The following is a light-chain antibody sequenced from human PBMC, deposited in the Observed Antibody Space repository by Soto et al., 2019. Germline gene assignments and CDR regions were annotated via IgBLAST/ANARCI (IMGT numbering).Light chain of an antibody. CDR3: ATWDDSLNSPL. CDR2: KNN. J-gene: IGLJ2*01. Sequence: QSVLTQPPSASGTPGQRVTISCSGRSSNIGSNYVYWYQQFPGTAPKLLIYKNNERPSGVPDRFSGSKSGTSASLAISGLRSEDEADYYCATWDDSLNSPLFGAGTKLTVL. V-gene: IGLV1-47*01. CDR1: SSNIGSNY.